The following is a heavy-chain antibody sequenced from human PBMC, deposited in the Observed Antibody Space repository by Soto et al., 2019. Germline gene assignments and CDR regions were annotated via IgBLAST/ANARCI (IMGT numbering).Heavy chain of an antibody. Sequence: ASVKVSCKASGYTFTSYYMHWVRQAPGQGLEWMGIINPSGGSTSYAQKFQGRVTMTRDTSTSTVYMELSSLRSEDTAVYYCARARGFSSGYGTVFSFDYWGQGTLVTVSS. V-gene: IGHV1-46*01. J-gene: IGHJ4*02. CDR2: INPSGGST. CDR3: ARARGFSSGYGTVFSFDY. D-gene: IGHD3-22*01. CDR1: GYTFTSYY.